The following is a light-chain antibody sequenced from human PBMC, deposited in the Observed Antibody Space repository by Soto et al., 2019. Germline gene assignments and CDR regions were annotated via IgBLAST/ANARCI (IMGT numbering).Light chain of an antibody. J-gene: IGKJ1*01. CDR3: QQYNNWPET. Sequence: AIQLTQSPSSLSASVGDRVTITCRASQGISSALAWYQQKPGKAPKLLIYDASSLESGVPSRFSGSGSGTDFTLTISSLQPEDFAVYYCQQYNNWPETFGQGIKVDIK. V-gene: IGKV1D-13*01. CDR2: DAS. CDR1: QGISSA.